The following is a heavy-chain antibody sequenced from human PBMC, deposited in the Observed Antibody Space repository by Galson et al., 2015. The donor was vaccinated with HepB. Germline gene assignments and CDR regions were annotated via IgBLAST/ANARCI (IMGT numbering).Heavy chain of an antibody. CDR3: ARERSYFIDY. J-gene: IGHJ4*02. D-gene: IGHD1-26*01. CDR2: ISSSGSGI. V-gene: IGHV3-48*02. Sequence: SLRLSCAASGFTFNTYSMNWVRQAPGKGLEWVSYISSSGSGIYYADSVKGRFTISRDNAENSLYVQMNSLGDEDTAVYYCARERSYFIDYWGRGTLVTVSS. CDR1: GFTFNTYS.